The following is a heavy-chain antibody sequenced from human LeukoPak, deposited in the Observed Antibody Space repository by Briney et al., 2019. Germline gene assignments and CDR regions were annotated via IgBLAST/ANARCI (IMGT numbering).Heavy chain of an antibody. V-gene: IGHV3-23*01. CDR3: AKGALEWSYYFDY. Sequence: GGSLRLSCAASGLTFSSYAMAWVRQAPGKGLGFISATSASAGTSYYADSVKGRFTISRDNSKNMLYLQMSSLRAEDTAVYYCAKGALEWSYYFDYWGQGILVTVSS. CDR2: TSASAGTS. D-gene: IGHD3-3*01. CDR1: GLTFSSYA. J-gene: IGHJ4*02.